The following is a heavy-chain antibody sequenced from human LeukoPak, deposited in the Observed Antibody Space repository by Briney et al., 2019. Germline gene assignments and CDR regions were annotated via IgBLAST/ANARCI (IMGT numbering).Heavy chain of an antibody. Sequence: PSETLSLTCAVYGGSFSGYYWSWIRQPPGKGLEWIGEINHSGSTNYNPSLKSRVTISVDTSKNQFSLKLSSVTAADTAVYYCARLFYDSSSGWFDPWGQGTLVTVSS. V-gene: IGHV4-34*01. J-gene: IGHJ5*02. D-gene: IGHD3-22*01. CDR2: INHSGST. CDR1: GGSFSGYY. CDR3: ARLFYDSSSGWFDP.